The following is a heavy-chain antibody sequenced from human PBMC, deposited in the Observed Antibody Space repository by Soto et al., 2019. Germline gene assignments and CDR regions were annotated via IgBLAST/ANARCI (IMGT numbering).Heavy chain of an antibody. CDR3: ARDYGGNSELYAFDI. Sequence: RLSCAASGFTFSIYAMHWVRQAPGKGLEWVAVISYDGSNKYYADSVKGRFTISRDNSKNTLYLQMNSLRAEDTAVYYCARDYGGNSELYAFDIWGQGTMVTVSS. CDR1: GFTFSIYA. CDR2: ISYDGSNK. D-gene: IGHD4-17*01. J-gene: IGHJ3*02. V-gene: IGHV3-30-3*01.